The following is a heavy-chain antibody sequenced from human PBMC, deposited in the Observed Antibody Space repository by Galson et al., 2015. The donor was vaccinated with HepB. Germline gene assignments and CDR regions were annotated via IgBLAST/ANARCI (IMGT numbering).Heavy chain of an antibody. Sequence: SVKVSCKASGGTFSSYAISWVRQAPGQGLEWMGGIIPIFGTANYAQKFQGRVTITADESTSTAYMELSSLRSEDTAVYYCAREESSGYYYLYAFDIWGQGTMVTVSS. CDR1: GGTFSSYA. CDR2: IIPIFGTA. V-gene: IGHV1-69*13. CDR3: AREESSGYYYLYAFDI. J-gene: IGHJ3*02. D-gene: IGHD3-22*01.